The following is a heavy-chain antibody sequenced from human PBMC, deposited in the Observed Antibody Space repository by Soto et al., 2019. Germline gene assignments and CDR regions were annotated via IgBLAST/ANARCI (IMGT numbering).Heavy chain of an antibody. CDR1: GFTFSSYA. V-gene: IGHV3-23*01. J-gene: IGHJ6*03. CDR3: AKADGKNYNYFYYMDV. CDR2: ISDSGGTT. Sequence: GGSLRLSCAASGFTFSSYAVSWVRQAPGKGLEWVSGISDSGGTTHYADSVKGRFTISRDNSKNTLYLQMNSLRVEDTAVYYCAKADGKNYNYFYYMDVWGKGTTVTVSS.